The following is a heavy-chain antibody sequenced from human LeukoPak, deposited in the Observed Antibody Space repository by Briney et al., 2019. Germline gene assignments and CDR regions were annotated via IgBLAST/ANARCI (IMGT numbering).Heavy chain of an antibody. CDR1: GFTFSNAW. J-gene: IGHJ4*02. V-gene: IGHV3-21*01. Sequence: GGSLRLSCAASGFTFSNAWMTWVRQIPGKGLEWVSSISSSSSYIYYADSVKGRFTISRDNAKNSLYLQMNSLRAEDTAVYYCARDIVVVGFDYWGQGTLVTVSS. CDR3: ARDIVVVGFDY. D-gene: IGHD3-22*01. CDR2: ISSSSSYI.